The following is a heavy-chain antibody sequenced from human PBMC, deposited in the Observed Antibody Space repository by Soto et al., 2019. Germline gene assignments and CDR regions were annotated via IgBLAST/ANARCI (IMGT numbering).Heavy chain of an antibody. CDR3: ARSVAVAGAHIEY. J-gene: IGHJ4*02. CDR2: VYYTGST. D-gene: IGHD6-19*01. Sequence: PSETLSLTCSVSGGSISGSYWSWIRQYPGKGLEWLGYVYYTGSTNYSPSLRSRVSISVDTSKNEFSLRLSSVTAADTAVYFCARSVAVAGAHIEYWGKGTQVVVSA. CDR1: GGSISGSY. V-gene: IGHV4-59*01.